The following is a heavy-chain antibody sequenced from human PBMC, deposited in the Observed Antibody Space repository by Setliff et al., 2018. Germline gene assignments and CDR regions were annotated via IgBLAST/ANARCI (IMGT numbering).Heavy chain of an antibody. CDR1: GFIFEDYT. Sequence: GESLRLSCAASGFIFEDYTMYWVRQVPGKGLEWVSVITWDGGGTHYADSVKGRFTISRDNSANSLYLQMNSLRSDDTALYYCAKGASSSWFAYFDYWGQGTLGTVS. V-gene: IGHV3-43*01. D-gene: IGHD6-13*01. CDR3: AKGASSSWFAYFDY. J-gene: IGHJ4*02. CDR2: ITWDGGGT.